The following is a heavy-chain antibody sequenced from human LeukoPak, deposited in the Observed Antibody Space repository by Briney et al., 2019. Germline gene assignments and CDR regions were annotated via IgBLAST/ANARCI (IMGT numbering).Heavy chain of an antibody. V-gene: IGHV3-33*01. CDR1: GFTFSSYG. J-gene: IGHJ4*02. CDR2: IWYDGSNK. Sequence: GRSLRLSCAASGFTFSSYGMHWVRQAPGKGLEWVAVIWYDGSNKYYADSVKGRFTISRDNSKNTLYLQMNSLRAEDTAVYYCARAGHYCSGGSCYYGYWGQGTLVTVSS. CDR3: ARAGHYCSGGSCYYGY. D-gene: IGHD2-15*01.